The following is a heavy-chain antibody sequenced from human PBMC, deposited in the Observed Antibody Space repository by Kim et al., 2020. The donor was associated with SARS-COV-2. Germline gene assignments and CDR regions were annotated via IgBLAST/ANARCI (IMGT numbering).Heavy chain of an antibody. CDR3: ARDGIGHYGPKDYYFDY. V-gene: IGHV3-33*08. Sequence: GGSLRLSCAASGFTFSSYGMHWVRQAPGKGLEWVAVIWYDGSNKYYADSVKGRFTISRDNSKNTLYLQMNSLRAEDTAVYYCARDGIGHYGPKDYYFDYWGQGTLVTVSS. CDR1: GFTFSSYG. J-gene: IGHJ4*02. CDR2: IWYDGSNK. D-gene: IGHD3-16*01.